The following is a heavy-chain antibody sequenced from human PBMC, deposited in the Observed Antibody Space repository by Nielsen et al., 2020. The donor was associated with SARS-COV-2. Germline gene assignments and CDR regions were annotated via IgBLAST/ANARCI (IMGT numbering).Heavy chain of an antibody. CDR1: GYTYSRYG. CDR3: ASLPRDYYGSGSY. CDR2: ISADDGDT. V-gene: IGHV1-18*04. J-gene: IGHJ4*02. Sequence: ASVKVSCKASGYTYSRYGISWLRQAPGQGLEWMGWISADDGDTKYAQKVKGRMTMTIDTSASTAYMELSSLRSEDTAVYYCASLPRDYYGSGSYWGQGTLVTVSS. D-gene: IGHD3-10*01.